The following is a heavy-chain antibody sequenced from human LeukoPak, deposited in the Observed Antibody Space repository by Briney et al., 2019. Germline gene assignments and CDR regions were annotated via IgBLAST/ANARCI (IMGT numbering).Heavy chain of an antibody. D-gene: IGHD1-14*01. J-gene: IGHJ3*02. CDR1: GFSFSTFN. CDR3: ARDQNTYNSRNRMSSFDI. V-gene: IGHV3-21*01. Sequence: GGSLRLSCAASGFSFSTFNMHWVRQAPGRGLEWVSSVSSTSGYIYYTDSLQGRFTISRDNAKNSLYLQMNSLRAEDTAVYYCARDQNTYNSRNRMSSFDIWGQGTMVTVS. CDR2: VSSTSGYI.